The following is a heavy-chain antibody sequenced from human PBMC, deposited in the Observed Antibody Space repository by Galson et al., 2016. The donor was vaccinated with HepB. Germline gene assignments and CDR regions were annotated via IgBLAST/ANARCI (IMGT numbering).Heavy chain of an antibody. Sequence: SETLSLTCAVSGGSITGDYWWTWVRQPPGKGLEWLGEIYDTGSTNYNPSRKSRVTISVDKSKNQFSLTLRSVTAADTAGYYCARDGQDAFDLWGQGTMFIVSS. J-gene: IGHJ3*01. V-gene: IGHV4-4*02. CDR3: ARDGQDAFDL. CDR1: GGSITGDYW. CDR2: IYDTGST.